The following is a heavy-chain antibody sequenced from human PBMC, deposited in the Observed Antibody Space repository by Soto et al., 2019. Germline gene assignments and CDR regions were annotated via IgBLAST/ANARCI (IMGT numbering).Heavy chain of an antibody. V-gene: IGHV1-69*06. CDR3: ASGPGDYGGNSASDY. Sequence: GASVKVSCKASGGTFGSYAISWVRQAPGQGLEWMGGIIPIFGTANYAQKFQGRVTITADKSTSTAYMELSSLRSEDTAVYYCASGPGDYGGNSASDYWGQGTLVTVSS. CDR1: GGTFGSYA. J-gene: IGHJ4*02. D-gene: IGHD4-17*01. CDR2: IIPIFGTA.